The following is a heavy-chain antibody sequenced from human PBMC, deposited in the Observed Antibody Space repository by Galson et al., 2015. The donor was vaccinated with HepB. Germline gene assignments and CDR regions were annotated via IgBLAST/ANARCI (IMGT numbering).Heavy chain of an antibody. Sequence: SLRLSCAASGFNFSDYDMNWVRQAPGKGLEWVSSISVSGKSTFYADSVKGRFTISRDSSRNRLYLQMNSLRVEDTALYLCAKGGRGLIPGVSCWGQGTLVTVSS. D-gene: IGHD3-3*01. J-gene: IGHJ4*02. CDR1: GFNFSDYD. CDR2: ISVSGKST. V-gene: IGHV3-23*01. CDR3: AKGGRGLIPGVSC.